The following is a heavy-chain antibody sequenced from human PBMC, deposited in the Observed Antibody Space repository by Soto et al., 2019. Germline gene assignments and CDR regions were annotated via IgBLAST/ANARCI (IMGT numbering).Heavy chain of an antibody. CDR3: AREDYGMDV. J-gene: IGHJ6*02. CDR2: IWYDGSNK. Sequence: GGSLRLSXAASGFTFSSYGMHWVRQAPGKGLEWVAVIWYDGSNKYYADSVKGRFTISRDNSKNTLYLQMNSLRAEDTAVYYCAREDYGMDVWGQGTTVTVSS. CDR1: GFTFSSYG. V-gene: IGHV3-33*08.